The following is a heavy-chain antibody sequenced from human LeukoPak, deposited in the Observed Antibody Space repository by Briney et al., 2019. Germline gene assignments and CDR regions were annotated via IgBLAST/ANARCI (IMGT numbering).Heavy chain of an antibody. D-gene: IGHD6-13*01. Sequence: GGSLRLSCAASGFTFSSYAMHWVRQAPGKGLEWVAVISYDGSNKYYADSVKGRFTISRDNSKNTLYLRMNSLRAEDTAVYYCARHGSTQQLAHNLDYWGQGTLVTVSS. CDR1: GFTFSSYA. CDR2: ISYDGSNK. J-gene: IGHJ4*02. V-gene: IGHV3-30*01. CDR3: ARHGSTQQLAHNLDY.